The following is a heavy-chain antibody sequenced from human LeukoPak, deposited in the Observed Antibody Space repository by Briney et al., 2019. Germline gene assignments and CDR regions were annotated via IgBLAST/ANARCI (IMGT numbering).Heavy chain of an antibody. CDR2: INHSGST. CDR1: GGSFSGYY. CDR3: AIYSSSWYDYFDY. D-gene: IGHD6-13*01. Sequence: PSETLSLTCAVYGGSFSGYYWSWIRQPPGKGLEWIGEINHSGSTNYNPSLKSRVTISVDTSKNQFSLKLSPVTAADTAVYYCAIYSSSWYDYFDYWARGNVVTVSS. J-gene: IGHJ4*02. V-gene: IGHV4-34*01.